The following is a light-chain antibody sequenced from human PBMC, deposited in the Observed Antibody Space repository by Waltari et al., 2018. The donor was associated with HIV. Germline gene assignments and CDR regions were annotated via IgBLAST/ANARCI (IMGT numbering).Light chain of an antibody. Sequence: SALTQPASVSGSLGQSVTISCTGATRDIGDFVSRYPQLPGRAPQLLFSGVNRRASCISHRFFASKSGATASLTISRLQADDEGCYYCSSTADLESVTFGGGT. V-gene: IGLV2-14*03. CDR2: GVN. J-gene: IGLJ2*01. CDR1: TRDIGDF. CDR3: SSTADLESVT.